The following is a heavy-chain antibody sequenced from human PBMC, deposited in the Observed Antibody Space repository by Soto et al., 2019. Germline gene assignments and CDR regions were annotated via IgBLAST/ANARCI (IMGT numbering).Heavy chain of an antibody. D-gene: IGHD5-18*01. CDR2: MSHDGSRK. CDR3: ARDLYSYGYPDY. J-gene: IGHJ4*02. CDR1: GFIFGAYG. Sequence: QVHLVESGGGVVQPGRSLRLSCAASGFIFGAYGMHWVRQAPGKGLEWVAVMSHDGSRKYYADSVKGRFTISRDNSNNTLSLEMNSLKTEDTAVYYCARDLYSYGYPDYWGQGTLVTVSS. V-gene: IGHV3-30*03.